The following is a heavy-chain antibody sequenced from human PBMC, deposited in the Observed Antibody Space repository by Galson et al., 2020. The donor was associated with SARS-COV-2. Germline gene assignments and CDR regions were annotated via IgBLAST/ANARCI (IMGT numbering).Heavy chain of an antibody. CDR1: GYTFTSYY. CDR3: ARKVDWGYYVDY. CDR2: INPSGGST. Sequence: ASVKVSCKASGYTFTSYYIHWVRQAPGQGLEWMGIINPSGGSTSYAQKFQGRVTMTRDTSTSTVYMAVSSLRSEDTAVYYCARKVDWGYYVDYWGQGTRVTVSP. J-gene: IGHJ4*02. V-gene: IGHV1-46*03. D-gene: IGHD7-27*01.